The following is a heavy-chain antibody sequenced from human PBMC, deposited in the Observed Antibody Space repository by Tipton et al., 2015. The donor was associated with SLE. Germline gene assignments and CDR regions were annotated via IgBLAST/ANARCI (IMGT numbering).Heavy chain of an antibody. CDR1: GYSVTSATW. CDR2: VHHGGRS. J-gene: IGHJ5*01. V-gene: IGHV4-4*02. CDR3: ARLFHYDGTGHPQALDS. D-gene: IGHD3-16*01. Sequence: TLSLTCLVSGYSVTSATWWIWVRQAPGKGLEWIGEVHHGGRSDYNPSLRSRVTIFVDKPKNHLSLKLTSVTAADTAVYYCARLFHYDGTGHPQALDSWGQGIPVTVSS.